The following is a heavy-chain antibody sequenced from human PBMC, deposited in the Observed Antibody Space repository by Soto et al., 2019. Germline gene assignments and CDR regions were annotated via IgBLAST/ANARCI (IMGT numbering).Heavy chain of an antibody. CDR3: AKDLRLLWFDP. J-gene: IGHJ5*02. CDR1: GFTFSSYA. CDR2: ISGSGGST. D-gene: IGHD4-17*01. V-gene: IGHV3-23*01. Sequence: GVSLRLSCAASGFTFSSYAMGWVRQAPGKGLEWVSAISGSGGSTYYADSVKGRFTISRDNSKNTLYLQMNSLRAEDTAVYYCAKDLRLLWFDPWGQGTLGTVSS.